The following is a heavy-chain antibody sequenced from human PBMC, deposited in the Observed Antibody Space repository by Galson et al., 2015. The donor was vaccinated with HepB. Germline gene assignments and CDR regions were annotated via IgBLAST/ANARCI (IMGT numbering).Heavy chain of an antibody. D-gene: IGHD3-10*01. V-gene: IGHV1-18*01. Sequence: SVKVSCKASGYTFTSYGISWVRQAPGQGLEWMGWISAYNGNTNYAQKLQGGVTMTTDTSTSTAYMELRSLRSDDTAVYYCARDRFAKVTMVRGALDSFDYWGQGTLVTVSS. J-gene: IGHJ4*02. CDR3: ARDRFAKVTMVRGALDSFDY. CDR1: GYTFTSYG. CDR2: ISAYNGNT.